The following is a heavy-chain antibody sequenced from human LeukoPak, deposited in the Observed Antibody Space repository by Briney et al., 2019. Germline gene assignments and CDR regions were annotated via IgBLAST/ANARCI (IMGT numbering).Heavy chain of an antibody. CDR2: ISYDGSNK. CDR3: AKEHDYYYMDV. Sequence: GRSRRLSCAASGFTFSSYGMHWVRQAPGKGLEWVAVISYDGSNKYYADSVKGRFTISRDNSKNTLYLQMNSLRAEDTAVYYCAKEHDYYYMDVWGKGTTVT. J-gene: IGHJ6*03. V-gene: IGHV3-30*18. CDR1: GFTFSSYG.